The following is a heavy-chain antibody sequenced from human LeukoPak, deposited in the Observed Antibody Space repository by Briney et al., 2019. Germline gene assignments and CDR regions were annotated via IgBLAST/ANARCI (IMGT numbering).Heavy chain of an antibody. V-gene: IGHV3-23*05. CDR1: GFSIGTYA. Sequence: GGSLRLSCAASGFSIGTYAMAWVRQAPGKGLEWVSSLSSGRSPSYADSLKGRLTMSSDYAKNSLYLRVDNLRAEDTAIYYCARQLGYCSAGTCYFDSWGQGTQVAVSS. D-gene: IGHD2-15*01. CDR3: ARQLGYCSAGTCYFDS. J-gene: IGHJ4*02. CDR2: LSSGRSP.